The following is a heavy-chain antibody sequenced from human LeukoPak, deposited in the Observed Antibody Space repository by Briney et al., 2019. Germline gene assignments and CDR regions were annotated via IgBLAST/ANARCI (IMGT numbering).Heavy chain of an antibody. CDR2: ISPDGSIT. D-gene: IGHD4-17*01. V-gene: IGHV3-74*01. Sequence: SGGSLRLSCAASGFTFSSYWIHWVRQAPGKGLVWVSRISPDGSITGYADSVEGRFTVSRDNTKSTLYLQMNSLRAEDTAIYYCARNFDYGDYLWGQGTLVTVSS. CDR1: GFTFSSYW. CDR3: ARNFDYGDYL. J-gene: IGHJ5*02.